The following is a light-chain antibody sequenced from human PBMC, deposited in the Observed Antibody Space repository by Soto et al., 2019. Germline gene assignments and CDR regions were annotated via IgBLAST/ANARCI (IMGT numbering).Light chain of an antibody. CDR2: DVS. CDR3: SSYTSNNTPSYV. CDR1: SSDVGGYNY. V-gene: IGLV2-14*03. J-gene: IGLJ1*01. Sequence: QSVLTQPASVSGSPGQSITISCTGTSSDVGGYNYVSWYQQHPGKAPKLMIYDVSNRPSGVSNRFSGSKSGNTASLTISGLQAEDEADYYCSSYTSNNTPSYVFGTGTKLTVL.